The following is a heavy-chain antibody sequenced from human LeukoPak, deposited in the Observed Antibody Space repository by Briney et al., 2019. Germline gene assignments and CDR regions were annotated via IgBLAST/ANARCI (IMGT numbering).Heavy chain of an antibody. J-gene: IGHJ3*02. CDR2: IYYSGST. CDR3: AREPYDSSGYNPTRGFDI. Sequence: SETLSLTCTVSGGSISSGGYYWSWIRQHPGKGPEWIGYIYYSGSTYYNPSLKSRVTISVDTSKNQFSLKLSSVTAADTAVYYCAREPYDSSGYNPTRGFDIWGQGTMVTVSS. CDR1: GGSISSGGYY. V-gene: IGHV4-31*03. D-gene: IGHD3-22*01.